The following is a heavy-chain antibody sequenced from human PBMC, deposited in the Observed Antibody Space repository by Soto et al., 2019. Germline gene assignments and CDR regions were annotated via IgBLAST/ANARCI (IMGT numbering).Heavy chain of an antibody. CDR2: ISGSGGSK. D-gene: IGHD2-15*01. CDR3: ARDRVSRSGGSLGY. V-gene: IGHV3-23*01. CDR1: GFTFSSYA. Sequence: PGGSLRLSCAASGFTFSSYAMSWVRQAPGKGLEWVSAISGSGGSKYYADSVKGRFTISRDNSKNTLYLQMNSLRAEDTAVYYCARDRVSRSGGSLGYWGQGTLVTVS. J-gene: IGHJ4*02.